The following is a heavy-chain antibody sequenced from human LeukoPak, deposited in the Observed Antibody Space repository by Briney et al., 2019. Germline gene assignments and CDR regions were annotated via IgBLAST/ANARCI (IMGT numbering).Heavy chain of an antibody. CDR3: ARDQTTRTSGSYYYWFDP. J-gene: IGHJ5*02. D-gene: IGHD1-26*01. CDR2: ISFDGSNA. CDR1: GLTFSSYA. Sequence: PGGSLRLSCAASGLTFSSYAMHWVRQAPGKGLEWVAVISFDGSNAYYADSVRGRFTISRDNAKNSLYLQMNSLRAEDTAVYYCARDQTTRTSGSYYYWFDPWGQGTLVTVSS. V-gene: IGHV3-30-3*01.